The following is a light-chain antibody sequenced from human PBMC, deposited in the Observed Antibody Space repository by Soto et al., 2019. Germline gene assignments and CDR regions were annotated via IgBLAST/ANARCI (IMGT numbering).Light chain of an antibody. CDR1: NSDVGSYNL. CDR2: EGS. CDR3: CSYAGSSVWV. V-gene: IGLV2-23*01. J-gene: IGLJ3*02. Sequence: QSVLTQPASVSVSPGQSITRSCTGSNSDVGSYNLVSWYQQHPGQAPKLMIYEGSKRPSGVSNRLSGSKSGNTASLTISGLQAEDEADYYCCSYAGSSVWVFGGGTKVTVL.